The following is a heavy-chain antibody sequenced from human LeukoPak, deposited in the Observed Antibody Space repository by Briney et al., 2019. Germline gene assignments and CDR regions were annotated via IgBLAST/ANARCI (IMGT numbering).Heavy chain of an antibody. V-gene: IGHV3-30*04. D-gene: IGHD6-13*01. CDR3: ARVKRSSSWYVFDY. CDR1: GFTFSSYA. CDR2: ISYDGSNK. J-gene: IGHJ4*02. Sequence: TGGSLRLSCAASGFTFSSYAMHWVRQAPGKGLEGVAVISYDGSNKYYADSVKGRFTISRDNTKNTLYLQMNSLRAEDTAVYYCARVKRSSSWYVFDYWGQGTLVTVSS.